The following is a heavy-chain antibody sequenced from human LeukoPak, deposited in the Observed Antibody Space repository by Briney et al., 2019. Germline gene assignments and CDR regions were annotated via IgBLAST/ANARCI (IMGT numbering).Heavy chain of an antibody. Sequence: GRSLRLSCAASGFTFSSYAMHWVRQAPGKGLEWLAVISYDGSNKYYADSVKGRFTISRDNAENSLFLQMSSLRPEDTAVYFCARDRLEGGETFDSWGQGTLVTVSS. D-gene: IGHD1-1*01. CDR3: ARDRLEGGETFDS. J-gene: IGHJ4*02. CDR2: ISYDGSNK. CDR1: GFTFSSYA. V-gene: IGHV3-30*07.